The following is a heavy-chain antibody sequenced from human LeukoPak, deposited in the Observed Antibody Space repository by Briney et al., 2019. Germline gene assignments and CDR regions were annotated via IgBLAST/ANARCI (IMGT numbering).Heavy chain of an antibody. V-gene: IGHV4-4*02. CDR2: IYHSGST. Sequence: PSETLSLTCAVSGDSISSSNWWSWVRQVPGKGLEWIGEIYHSGSTNYNPSLKSRVTISVDRSKNQFFLKLSSVTAADTAVFYCASSTYYFDSAILRAFDFWGQGTMVTVSS. J-gene: IGHJ3*01. CDR3: ASSTYYFDSAILRAFDF. CDR1: GDSISSSNW. D-gene: IGHD3-10*01.